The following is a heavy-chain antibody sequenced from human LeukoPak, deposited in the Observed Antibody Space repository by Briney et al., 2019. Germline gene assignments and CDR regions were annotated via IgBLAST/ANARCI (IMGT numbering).Heavy chain of an antibody. D-gene: IGHD6-13*01. J-gene: IGHJ4*02. CDR1: GFTFGDYA. V-gene: IGHV3-49*03. CDR2: IRSKDYDGII. CDR3: SSDRGIGYPSRWRGRLYHCDY. Sequence: GGSLRLSCTASGFTFGDYAMSWFRQAPGKGLEWVGFIRSKDYDGIIEYSASVKGRFTISRDDYNSIAYVQMNNLKIEDTAVYYCSSDRGIGYPSRWRGRLYHCDYWGQGTLATVSS.